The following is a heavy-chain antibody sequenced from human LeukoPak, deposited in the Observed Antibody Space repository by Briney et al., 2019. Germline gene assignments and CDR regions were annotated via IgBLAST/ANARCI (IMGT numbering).Heavy chain of an antibody. D-gene: IGHD2-15*01. J-gene: IGHJ4*02. Sequence: ASVKVSCKASGYTFTGYYMHWVRQAPGQGLEWMGWISPYNGNTNYAQKLQGRVTMTTDTSTSTAYMELRSLRSDDTAVYYCATLEYCSGGSCYGSDFDYWGQGTLVTVSS. V-gene: IGHV1-18*04. CDR2: ISPYNGNT. CDR3: ATLEYCSGGSCYGSDFDY. CDR1: GYTFTGYY.